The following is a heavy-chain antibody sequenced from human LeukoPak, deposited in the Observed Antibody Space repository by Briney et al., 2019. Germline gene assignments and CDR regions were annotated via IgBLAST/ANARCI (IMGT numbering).Heavy chain of an antibody. CDR2: IYSGGST. D-gene: IGHD3-16*01. Sequence: GESLRLSCAASGFTVSSDYMSWVRQSPGKGLEWVSVIYSGGSTYYADSVKGRFTISRDNSKNTLYLQMNSLRAEDTAVYYCARDEPGGYFNYWGQGSLVTVSS. CDR1: GFTVSSDY. J-gene: IGHJ4*02. V-gene: IGHV3-53*01. CDR3: ARDEPGGYFNY.